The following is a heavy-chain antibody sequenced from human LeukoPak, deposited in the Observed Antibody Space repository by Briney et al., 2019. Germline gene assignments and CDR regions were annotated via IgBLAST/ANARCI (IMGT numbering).Heavy chain of an antibody. Sequence: GGSLRLSCAASGFTFGSYGMSWVRQAPGKGLEWVSFITPNADRTSYADPVEGRFTISRDNPRNPLYMQMNSLRDEDTAVYYCAIMHGYYDGSGYWVQWGQGTLVTVSS. CDR1: GFTFGSYG. V-gene: IGHV3-23*01. D-gene: IGHD3-22*01. CDR3: AIMHGYYDGSGYWVQ. J-gene: IGHJ1*01. CDR2: ITPNADRT.